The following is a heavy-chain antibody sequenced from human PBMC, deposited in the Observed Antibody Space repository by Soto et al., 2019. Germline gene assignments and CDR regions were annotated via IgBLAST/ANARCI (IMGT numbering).Heavy chain of an antibody. D-gene: IGHD1-1*01. CDR1: GASIKSRNYF. CDR2: IHSSGGT. Sequence: QLQLQEPGPGLVKPSETLSLTCTVSGASIKSRNYFWGWIRPPPGKGLEFVGSIHSSGGTYYNPSLKSRVTVSVDLSNSHFSLSLKSLTATDTAVYYCGRLAEASTGHTDFDFWGQGTLVTVSS. J-gene: IGHJ4*02. V-gene: IGHV4-39*02. CDR3: GRLAEASTGHTDFDF.